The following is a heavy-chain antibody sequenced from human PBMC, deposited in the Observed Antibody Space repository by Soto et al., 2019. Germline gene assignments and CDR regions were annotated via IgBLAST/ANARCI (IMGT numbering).Heavy chain of an antibody. J-gene: IGHJ6*02. V-gene: IGHV3-33*01. CDR3: ARTGLQIVQATSYYYGLDV. CDR2: IWHDGTNR. Sequence: QVQLVESGGGVVQPGTSLRLSCEASGFTFNSFGMHWVRQAPGKGLEWVAMIWHDGTNRYYLDSVKGRFTISGDNSKDTLYLQMNNLRAEDTAVYYCARTGLQIVQATSYYYGLDVWGQGTTVTVSS. D-gene: IGHD2-8*01. CDR1: GFTFNSFG.